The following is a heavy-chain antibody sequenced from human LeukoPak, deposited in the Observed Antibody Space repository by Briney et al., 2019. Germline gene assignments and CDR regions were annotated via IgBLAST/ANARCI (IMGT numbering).Heavy chain of an antibody. CDR2: IKQDGSEE. CDR3: ARVFSGYVNY. J-gene: IGHJ4*02. CDR1: GFAVSRNY. V-gene: IGHV3-7*01. D-gene: IGHD5-12*01. Sequence: GGSLRLSCAASGFAVSRNYMSWVRQAPGKGLEWVANIKQDGSEEYYVDSVKGRFTISRDNAKNSLYLQMNSLRAEDTAVYYCARVFSGYVNYWGQGTLVTVPS.